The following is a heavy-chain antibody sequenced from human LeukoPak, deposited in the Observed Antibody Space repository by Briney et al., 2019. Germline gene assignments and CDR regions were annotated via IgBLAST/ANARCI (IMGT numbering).Heavy chain of an antibody. J-gene: IGHJ4*02. CDR1: GFTFKSYG. V-gene: IGHV3-30*18. D-gene: IGHD2-2*01. CDR3: AKDVRTEAAAMNY. Sequence: GGSLRLSCVASGFTFKSYGMHWVRQAPGKGLEWVAVISHDGGNKYYADSVKGRFTISRESSQNTLYLQMNSLRVEDTAVYYCAKDVRTEAAAMNYWGQGSLVIVSS. CDR2: ISHDGGNK.